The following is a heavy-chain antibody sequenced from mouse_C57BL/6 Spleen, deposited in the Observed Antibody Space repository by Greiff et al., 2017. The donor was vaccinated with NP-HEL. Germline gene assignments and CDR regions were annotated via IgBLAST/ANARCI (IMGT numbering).Heavy chain of an antibody. D-gene: IGHD2-1*01. CDR3: ARYHYGNSYCDY. CDR2: INPNNGGT. V-gene: IGHV1-18*01. J-gene: IGHJ2*01. CDR1: GYTFTDYN. Sequence: EVQLQQSGPELVKPGASVKIPCKASGYTFTDYNMDWVKQSHGKSLEWIGDINPNNGGTIYNQKFKGKATLTVDKSSSTAYMELRSLTSEDTAVYYCARYHYGNSYCDYWGQGTTLTVSS.